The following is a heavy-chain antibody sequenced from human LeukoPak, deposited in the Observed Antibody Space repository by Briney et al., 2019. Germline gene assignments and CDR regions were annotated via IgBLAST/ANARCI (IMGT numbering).Heavy chain of an antibody. V-gene: IGHV1-24*01. CDR2: FDPEDGET. CDR1: GYILTDLS. Sequence: GASVKVSCKVSGYILTDLSMHWVRQAPGKGLEWMGGFDPEDGETIYAQKFQARVTMTEDTSAHTVYMELSSLRSEDTAVYYCATPIRTPGAFDLWGQGTMVTVSS. J-gene: IGHJ3*01. CDR3: ATPIRTPGAFDL.